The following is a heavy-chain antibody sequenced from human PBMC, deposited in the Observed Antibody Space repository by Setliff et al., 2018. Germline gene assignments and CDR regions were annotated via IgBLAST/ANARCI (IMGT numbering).Heavy chain of an antibody. CDR1: GFPLTGYY. D-gene: IGHD3-9*01. Sequence: ASVKVSCKTSGFPLTGYYMHWVRQTPGQGLEWMGWINPNSGDTTFAQKFQGRVTITRDTSNSTDYMDLSRLTSDDTAVYYCARHALSFDSAWDVWGKGTTVTVSS. CDR3: ARHALSFDSAWDV. J-gene: IGHJ6*04. V-gene: IGHV1-2*02. CDR2: INPNSGDT.